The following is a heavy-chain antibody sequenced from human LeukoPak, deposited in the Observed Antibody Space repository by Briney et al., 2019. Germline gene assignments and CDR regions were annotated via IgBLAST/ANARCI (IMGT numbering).Heavy chain of an antibody. D-gene: IGHD5-18*01. Sequence: GRSLTPACAAYGFTVSSYGMHWVRQAQDKGLEWVAVISYDGSNKYYADSVKGRFTISRDNSKSTVYMEMNSLRAEDTAVYYCAKERHCGYSYVYFDYWGQGTLVTVSS. CDR1: GFTVSSYG. CDR2: ISYDGSNK. J-gene: IGHJ4*02. V-gene: IGHV3-30*18. CDR3: AKERHCGYSYVYFDY.